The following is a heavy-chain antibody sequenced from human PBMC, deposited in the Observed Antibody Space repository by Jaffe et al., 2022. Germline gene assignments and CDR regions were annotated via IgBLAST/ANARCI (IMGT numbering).Heavy chain of an antibody. CDR3: ARDHVGHGSGSYYFDY. J-gene: IGHJ4*02. Sequence: EVQLVESGGGLVKPGGSLRLSCAASGFTFSSYSMNWVRQAPGKGLEWVSSISSSSSYIYYADSVKGRFTISRDNAKNSLYLQMNSLRAEDTAVYYCARDHVGHGSGSYYFDYWGQGTLVTVSS. CDR2: ISSSSSYI. V-gene: IGHV3-21*01. CDR1: GFTFSSYS. D-gene: IGHD3-10*01.